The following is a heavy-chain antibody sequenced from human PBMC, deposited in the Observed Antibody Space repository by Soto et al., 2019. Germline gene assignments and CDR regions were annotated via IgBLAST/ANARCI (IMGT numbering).Heavy chain of an antibody. CDR2: ISYDGSNK. CDR3: AKTGTGWYFDY. D-gene: IGHD6-19*01. CDR1: GFSFTNYG. J-gene: IGHJ4*02. V-gene: IGHV3-30*18. Sequence: GGSLRLSCAASGFSFTNYGMHWVRQAPGKGLEWVALISYDGSNKYYADSVKGRFTLSRDNSKNTLYLQMNSLRAEDTAVYYCAKTGTGWYFDYWGQGSLVTVSS.